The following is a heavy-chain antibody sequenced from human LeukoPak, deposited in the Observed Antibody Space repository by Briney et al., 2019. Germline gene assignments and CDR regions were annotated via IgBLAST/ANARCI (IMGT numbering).Heavy chain of an antibody. J-gene: IGHJ5*02. CDR3: ARGNFDWSIPFDP. Sequence: SETLSLTCTVSGGSISSYYWSWIRQPPGKVLEWIGYIYYSGSTNYNPSLKSRVTISVDTSKNQFSLKLSSVTAADTAVYYCARGNFDWSIPFDPWGQGTLVTVSS. V-gene: IGHV4-59*01. CDR2: IYYSGST. D-gene: IGHD3-9*01. CDR1: GGSISSYY.